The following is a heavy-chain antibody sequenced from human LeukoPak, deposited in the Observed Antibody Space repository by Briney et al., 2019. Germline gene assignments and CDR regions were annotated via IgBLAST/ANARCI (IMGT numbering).Heavy chain of an antibody. CDR1: GGSFSGYY. Sequence: TSETLSLTCAVYGGSFSGYYWSWIRQPPGKGLEWIGEINHSGSTNYNPSLKSRVTISVDTSKNQFSLKLSSVTAADTAVYYCARRRYDFWSGYNNWLDPWGQGTLVTVSS. CDR2: INHSGST. J-gene: IGHJ5*02. V-gene: IGHV4-34*01. D-gene: IGHD3-3*01. CDR3: ARRRYDFWSGYNNWLDP.